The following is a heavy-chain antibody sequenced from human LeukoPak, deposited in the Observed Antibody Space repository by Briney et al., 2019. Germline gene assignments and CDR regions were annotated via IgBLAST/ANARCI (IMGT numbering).Heavy chain of an antibody. J-gene: IGHJ4*02. V-gene: IGHV3-48*04. CDR3: AREGIVATVIIDY. CDR2: ISSSSSTI. CDR1: GFTFSSYA. D-gene: IGHD5-12*01. Sequence: PGGSLRLSCAASGFTFSSYAMSWVRQAPGKGLEWVSYISSSSSTIYYADSVKGRFTISRDNAKNSLYLQMNSLRAEDTAVYYCAREGIVATVIIDYWGQGTLVTVSS.